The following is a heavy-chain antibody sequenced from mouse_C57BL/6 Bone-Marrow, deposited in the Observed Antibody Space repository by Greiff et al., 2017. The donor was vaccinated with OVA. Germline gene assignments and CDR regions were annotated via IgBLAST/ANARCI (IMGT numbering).Heavy chain of an antibody. CDR1: GYTFTEYT. Sequence: QVQLQQSGAELVKPGASVKLSCKASGYTFTEYTIHWVKQRSGQGLEWIGWFYPGSGSIKYNEKFKDKATLTAEKSSSTVYREISRLSSEDSAVYFCARHGVGFYYFDYWGQGTTLTVSS. CDR2: FYPGSGSI. J-gene: IGHJ2*01. D-gene: IGHD1-1*02. V-gene: IGHV1-62-2*01. CDR3: ARHGVGFYYFDY.